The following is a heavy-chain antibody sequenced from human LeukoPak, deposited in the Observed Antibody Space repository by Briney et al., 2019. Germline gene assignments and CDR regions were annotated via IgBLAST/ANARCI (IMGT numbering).Heavy chain of an antibody. V-gene: IGHV1-69*05. CDR3: ATTHYYDSSGEQHFDY. CDR1: GFTFSSYA. J-gene: IGHJ4*02. Sequence: PGGSLRLSCTASGFTFSSYAIGWVRQAPGQGLEWMGGIIPIFGTANYAQKFQGRVTITTDESTSTAYMELSSLRSEDTAVCYCATTHYYDSSGEQHFDYWGQGTLVTVSS. CDR2: IIPIFGTA. D-gene: IGHD3-22*01.